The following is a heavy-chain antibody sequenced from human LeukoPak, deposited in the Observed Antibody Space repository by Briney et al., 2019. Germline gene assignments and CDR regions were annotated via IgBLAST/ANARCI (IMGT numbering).Heavy chain of an antibody. CDR1: GFSFSSYA. J-gene: IGHJ4*02. V-gene: IGHV3-23*01. CDR3: AKSYSSGWNYFDY. CDR2: ISGSGGST. D-gene: IGHD6-19*01. Sequence: GGSLRLSCAASGFSFSSYAMSWVRQAPGKGLEWVSAISGSGGSTYYADSVKGRFTISRDNSKNTLYLQMNSLRAEDTAVYYCAKSYSSGWNYFDYWGQGTLVTVSS.